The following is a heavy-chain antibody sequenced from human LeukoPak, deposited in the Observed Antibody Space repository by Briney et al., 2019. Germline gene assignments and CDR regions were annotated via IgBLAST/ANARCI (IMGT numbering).Heavy chain of an antibody. CDR1: GGSISSYY. V-gene: IGHV4-59*01. D-gene: IGHD6-13*01. J-gene: IGHJ6*03. CDR2: IYYSGST. CDR3: ARVGRSSSWSPKNYYYYMDV. Sequence: SETLSLTCTVSGGSISSYYWSWIRQPPGKGLEWIGYIYYSGSTNYNPSLKSRVTISVDTSKNQFSLKLSSVTAADTAVYYCARVGRSSSWSPKNYYYYMDVWGKGTTVTVSS.